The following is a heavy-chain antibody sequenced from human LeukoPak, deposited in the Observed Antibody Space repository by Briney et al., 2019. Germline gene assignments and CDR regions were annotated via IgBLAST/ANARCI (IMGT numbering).Heavy chain of an antibody. CDR3: AWVNWIGVLFDC. Sequence: PAGTLRLSCVASAFSFCGHWTTRARQAPGKGLEWVATINQNGSLTYYVDSVEGRFTISRDNAMKSLFLQMNSLSGEDVGYSYCAWVNWIGVLFDCWGQGTPVTVYS. CDR2: INQNGSLT. D-gene: IGHD1-1*01. V-gene: IGHV3-7*04. J-gene: IGHJ5*01. CDR1: AFSFCGHW.